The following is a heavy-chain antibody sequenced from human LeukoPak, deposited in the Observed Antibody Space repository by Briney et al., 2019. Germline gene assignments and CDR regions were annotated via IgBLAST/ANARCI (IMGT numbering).Heavy chain of an antibody. V-gene: IGHV3-48*04. D-gene: IGHD6-19*01. J-gene: IGHJ4*02. CDR2: ISRSGSTK. Sequence: GGSLRLSCAASGFTFSSYSMIWVRQAPGKGLEWVSSISRSGSTKYYADSVKGRFTISRDNAKNSLYLQMNSLRAEDTAVYYCASTPVGYSSGWGLDYWGQGTLVTVSS. CDR3: ASTPVGYSSGWGLDY. CDR1: GFTFSSYS.